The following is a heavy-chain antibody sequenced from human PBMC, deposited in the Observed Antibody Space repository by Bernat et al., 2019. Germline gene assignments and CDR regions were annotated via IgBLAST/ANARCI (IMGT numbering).Heavy chain of an antibody. CDR1: KHTFTSYT. Sequence: QVQLVQSGAEVKKPGASVKLSCKASKHTFTSYTIHWVRQAPGQRLEWMGWINTGNGHTQYSQKFQGRVTITRDTSASTAYMELSSLRSEDTAVYYCAREEGVIGKWNYPFFAYWGQGALVIVSS. V-gene: IGHV1-3*04. CDR3: AREEGVIGKWNYPFFAY. J-gene: IGHJ4*02. CDR2: INTGNGHT. D-gene: IGHD1-7*01.